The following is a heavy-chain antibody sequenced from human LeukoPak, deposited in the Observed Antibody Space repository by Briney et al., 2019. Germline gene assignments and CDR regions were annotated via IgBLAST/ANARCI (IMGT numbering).Heavy chain of an antibody. J-gene: IGHJ6*04. CDR1: GYTFTSYG. Sequence: ASVKASCKASGYTFTSYGISWVRQAPGQGLEWMGWISAYNGNTNYAQKLQGRVTMTTDTSTSTAYMELGSLRSDDTAVYYCLWHLSHYGMDVWGKGTTVTVSS. D-gene: IGHD4/OR15-4a*01. CDR3: LWHLSHYGMDV. CDR2: ISAYNGNT. V-gene: IGHV1-18*04.